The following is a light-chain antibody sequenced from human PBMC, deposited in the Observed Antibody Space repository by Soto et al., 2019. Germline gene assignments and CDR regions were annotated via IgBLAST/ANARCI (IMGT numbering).Light chain of an antibody. CDR3: QQYNSYSRT. V-gene: IGKV1-5*03. CDR2: KAS. Sequence: DIQMTQSPSTLSASVGDRVTITCRASQSISSWLAWYQHKPGKAPKLLIYKASTLETGVPPSFSGSGSGTEFTLTISSLQPDDFATYYCQQYNSYSRTFGQGTKVDIK. CDR1: QSISSW. J-gene: IGKJ1*01.